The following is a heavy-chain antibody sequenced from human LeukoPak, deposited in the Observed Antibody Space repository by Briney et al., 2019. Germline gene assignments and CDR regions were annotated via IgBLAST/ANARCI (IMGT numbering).Heavy chain of an antibody. CDR3: ARSCSDGTCPFDY. J-gene: IGHJ4*02. CDR2: ISAYNGNT. D-gene: IGHD2-15*01. CDR1: GYTFTSYG. V-gene: IGHV1-18*01. Sequence: ASVTVSCKASGYTFTSYGISWVRQAPGQGLEWMGWISAYNGNTNYAQKFQGRVAMTTEASTTTAYMELRSLKADDTAVYYCARSCSDGTCPFDYWGQGTLVTVSS.